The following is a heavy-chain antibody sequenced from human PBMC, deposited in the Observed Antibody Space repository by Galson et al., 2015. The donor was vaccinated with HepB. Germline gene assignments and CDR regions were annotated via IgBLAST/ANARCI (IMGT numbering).Heavy chain of an antibody. J-gene: IGHJ4*02. V-gene: IGHV1-2*06. CDR2: INPDSGGT. D-gene: IGHD3-3*01. CDR3: ARGEWAVDY. Sequence: SVKVSCKASGYTFTGYYMHWVRQAPGQGLEWMGRINPDSGGTNYAQKFQDRATMTRDTSISTVYMELSNLRSDDTAVYYCARGEWAVDYWGQGTLVTVSS. CDR1: GYTFTGYY.